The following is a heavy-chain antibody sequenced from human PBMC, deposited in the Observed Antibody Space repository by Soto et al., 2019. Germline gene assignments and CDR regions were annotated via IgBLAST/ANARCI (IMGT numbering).Heavy chain of an antibody. CDR2: INPNSGGT. Sequence: ASVKVSCKASGYTFTGYYMHWARQAPGQGLEWMGWINPNSGGTNYAQKFQGWVTMTRDTSISTAYMELSRLRSDDTAVYYCARGKAAAGNEIDYWGQGTLVTVSS. J-gene: IGHJ4*02. D-gene: IGHD6-13*01. V-gene: IGHV1-2*04. CDR1: GYTFTGYY. CDR3: ARGKAAAGNEIDY.